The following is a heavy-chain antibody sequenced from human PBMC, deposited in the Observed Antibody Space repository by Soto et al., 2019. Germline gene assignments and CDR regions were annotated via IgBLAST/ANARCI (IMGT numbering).Heavy chain of an antibody. J-gene: IGHJ5*02. CDR3: ARASYWFDP. CDR1: GGSFSGYY. D-gene: IGHD6-6*01. V-gene: IGHV4-34*01. Sequence: KPSETLSLTCAVYGGSFSGYYRSWIRQPPGKGLEWIGEINHSGSTNYNPSLKSRVTISVDTSKNQFSLKLSSVTAADTAVYYCARASYWFDPWGQGTLVTVSS. CDR2: INHSGST.